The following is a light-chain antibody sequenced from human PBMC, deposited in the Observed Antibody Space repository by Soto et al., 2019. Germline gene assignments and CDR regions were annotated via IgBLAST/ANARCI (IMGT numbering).Light chain of an antibody. CDR2: GAS. J-gene: IGKJ3*01. V-gene: IGKV3-20*01. CDR1: QSVSNNY. CDR3: QQYGSSPFT. Sequence: EIVLTQSPCTLSLSPGERATLSCRASQSVSNNYLAWYQQKPGQAPRLLIYGASSRATGIPDRFSGSGSGTDFTLTISRLEPEDFAVYYCQQYGSSPFTFGPGTKVDIK.